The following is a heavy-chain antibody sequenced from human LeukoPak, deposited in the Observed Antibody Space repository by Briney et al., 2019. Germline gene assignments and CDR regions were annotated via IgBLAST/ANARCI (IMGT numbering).Heavy chain of an antibody. J-gene: IGHJ2*01. D-gene: IGHD2-2*02. Sequence: GGSLRLSCAASGFTFSSYGMHWVRQAPGKGLEWVAFIRYDGSNKYYADSVKGRFTISRDNSKNTLYLQMNSLRAEDTAVYYCAKGGYCSSTSCYTNWVGYFDLWGRGTLVTVSS. V-gene: IGHV3-30*02. CDR1: GFTFSSYG. CDR3: AKGGYCSSTSCYTNWVGYFDL. CDR2: IRYDGSNK.